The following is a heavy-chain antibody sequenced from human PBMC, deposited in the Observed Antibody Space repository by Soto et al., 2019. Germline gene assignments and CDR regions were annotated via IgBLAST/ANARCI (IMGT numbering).Heavy chain of an antibody. CDR3: ARDYDTTENKANVDIVASMRNWFDP. CDR1: GFTFSSYA. CDR2: ISYDGSNK. D-gene: IGHD5-12*01. Sequence: GGSLRLSCAASGFTFSSYAMHWVRQAPGKGLEWVAVISYDGSNKYYADSVKGRFTISRDNSKNTLYLQMNSLRAEDTAVYYCARDYDTTENKANVDIVASMRNWFDPWGQGTLVTVSS. J-gene: IGHJ5*02. V-gene: IGHV3-30*04.